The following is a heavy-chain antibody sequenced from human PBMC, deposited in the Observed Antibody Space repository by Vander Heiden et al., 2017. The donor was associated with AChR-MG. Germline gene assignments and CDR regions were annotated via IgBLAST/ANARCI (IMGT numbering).Heavy chain of an antibody. CDR3: ARDTNWISYYFDY. V-gene: IGHV3-7*01. CDR2: IKQDGSEK. J-gene: IGHJ4*02. Sequence: EVQLVESGGGLVQPGGSLRLSCAAAGFTFSSYWMSWVRQAPGKGLEWVANIKQDGSEKYYVDSVKGRFTISRDNAKNSLYLQMNSLRAEDTAVYYCARDTNWISYYFDYWGQGTLVTVSS. CDR1: GFTFSSYW. D-gene: IGHD1-20*01.